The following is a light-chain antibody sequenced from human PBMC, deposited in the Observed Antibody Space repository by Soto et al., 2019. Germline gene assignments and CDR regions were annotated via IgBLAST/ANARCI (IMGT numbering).Light chain of an antibody. CDR3: QSYDSSLTHVGGVI. J-gene: IGLJ2*01. CDR2: GNS. V-gene: IGLV1-40*01. Sequence: QSVLTQPPSVSGAPGQRVTISCTGSSSNIGAGYDVHWYQQLPGTAPKLLIYGNSNRPSGVPDRFSGSKSDTSASLAITGLQVEDEADYYCQSYDSSLTHVGGVIFGGGTKLTVL. CDR1: SSNIGAGYD.